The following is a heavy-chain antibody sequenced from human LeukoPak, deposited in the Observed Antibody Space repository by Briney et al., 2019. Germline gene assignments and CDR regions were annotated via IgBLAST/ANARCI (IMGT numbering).Heavy chain of an antibody. V-gene: IGHV4-34*01. CDR1: GGSFSGYY. CDR3: VTRPISSHYYDSSGYYYSSFDY. J-gene: IGHJ4*02. Sequence: SETLSLTCAVYGGSFSGYYWSWICQPPGKGLEWIGEINHSGSTNYNPSLKSRVIISVDTSKNQFSLKLSSVTAADTAVYYCVTRPISSHYYDSSGYYYSSFDYWGQGTLVTVSS. D-gene: IGHD3-22*01. CDR2: INHSGST.